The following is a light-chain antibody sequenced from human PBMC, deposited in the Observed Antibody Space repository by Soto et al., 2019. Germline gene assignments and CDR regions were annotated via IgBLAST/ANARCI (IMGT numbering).Light chain of an antibody. CDR3: QQYINWRPLT. V-gene: IGKV3-15*01. Sequence: TQSPATPSCFPSRRRTLYFXXSQSLNTYLAWYQQKPGQPPRLLIYGASTRASGVPARFSGSGSGTEFTLTISSLQSEDFAVYYCQQYINWRPLTFGGGTKVDI. J-gene: IGKJ4*01. CDR1: QSLNTY. CDR2: GAS.